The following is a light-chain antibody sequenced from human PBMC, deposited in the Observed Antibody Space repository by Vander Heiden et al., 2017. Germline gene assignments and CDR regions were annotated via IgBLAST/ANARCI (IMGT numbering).Light chain of an antibody. CDR2: LGS. V-gene: IGKV2-28*01. CDR3: MQALQTPLLT. CDR1: QSLLHSNGYNY. J-gene: IGKJ4*01. Sequence: DIVMTQSSLSLPVTPGEPASISSRTSQSLLHSNGYNYLDWYLQKPGQSPQLLIYLGSNRASGVPDRFSGSGSGTDFTLKISRVEAEDVGVYYCMQALQTPLLTFGGGTKVEIK.